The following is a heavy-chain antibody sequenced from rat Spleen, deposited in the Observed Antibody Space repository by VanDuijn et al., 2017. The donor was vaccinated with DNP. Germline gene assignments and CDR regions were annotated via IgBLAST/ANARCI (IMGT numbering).Heavy chain of an antibody. J-gene: IGHJ3*01. CDR3: TSDSLNSSSFVY. Sequence: QVQLKESGPGLVQPSQTLSLTCTVSGFSLTTYSVSWVRQPSGKGPEWMGKMWYDGDTAYNSALKSRLSIRRDTSKSQVFLKMNSLQTDDTGTYYCTSDSLNSSSFVYWGQGSLVTVSS. CDR1: GFSLTTYS. D-gene: IGHD1-2*01. CDR2: MWYDGDT. V-gene: IGHV2-63*01.